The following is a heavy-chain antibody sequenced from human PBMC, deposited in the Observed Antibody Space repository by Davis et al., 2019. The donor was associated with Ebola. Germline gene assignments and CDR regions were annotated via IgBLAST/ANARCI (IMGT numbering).Heavy chain of an antibody. CDR2: MNPKSGNT. V-gene: IGHV1-8*01. J-gene: IGHJ6*04. CDR1: GYTFSSYD. D-gene: IGHD2-21*02. Sequence: SVKVSCKASGYTFSSYDINWVRQATGQGLEWVGWMNPKSGNTGYAEKFQGRVTMTRDTSISTAYMELSRLRSDDTAVYYCARATYCGGDCSRYYYYGMDVWGKGTTVTVSS. CDR3: ARATYCGGDCSRYYYYGMDV.